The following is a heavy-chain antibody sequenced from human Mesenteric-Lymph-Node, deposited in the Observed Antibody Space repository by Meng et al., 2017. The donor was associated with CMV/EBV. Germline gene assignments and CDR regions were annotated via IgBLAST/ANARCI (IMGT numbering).Heavy chain of an antibody. V-gene: IGHV1-18*01. D-gene: IGHD3-22*01. J-gene: IGHJ4*02. CDR1: GGTFSSHG. CDR2: ITTYSGNT. CDR3: TRYYDSSGSYYEDFDY. Sequence: ASVKVSCKASGGTFSSHGISWVRQVPGQGPEWMGWITTYSGNTHYAQKFQGRITMTTETSTTTAYMELRSLRSDDTAVYYCTRYYDSSGSYYEDFDYWGQGTLVTVSS.